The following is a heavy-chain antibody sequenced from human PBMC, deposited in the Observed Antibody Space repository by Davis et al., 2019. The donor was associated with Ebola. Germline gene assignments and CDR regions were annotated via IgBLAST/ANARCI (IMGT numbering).Heavy chain of an antibody. CDR1: GFTFNNAW. CDR2: ANSDGSTT. V-gene: IGHV3-74*01. Sequence: GESLKISCAASGFTFNNAWMSWVRQTPGKGLEWVSRANSDGSTTGYGDSVKGRFTISRDNARNTLYLQMNSLRAEDTAVYYCSREVRGGFSPMDLWGTGTTVTVSS. D-gene: IGHD5-18*01. CDR3: SREVRGGFSPMDL. J-gene: IGHJ6*04.